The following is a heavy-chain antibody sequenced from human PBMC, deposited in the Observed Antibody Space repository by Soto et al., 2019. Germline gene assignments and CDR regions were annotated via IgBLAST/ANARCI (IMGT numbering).Heavy chain of an antibody. CDR1: GYSFTSYW. CDR3: VRQQDGYSYGHYYYGMDV. V-gene: IGHV5-10-1*01. D-gene: IGHD5-18*01. J-gene: IGHJ6*04. Sequence: GESLKISCRGSGYSFTSYWISWVRQMPGKGLELMVRIVPIDSYTNYSPSFQGHVTISADNSIITAYLQWSSLKASDTAMYYCVRQQDGYSYGHYYYGMDVWGKGTTVTVSS. CDR2: IVPIDSYT.